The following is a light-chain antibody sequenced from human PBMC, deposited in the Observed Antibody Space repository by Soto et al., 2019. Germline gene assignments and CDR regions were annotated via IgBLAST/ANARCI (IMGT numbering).Light chain of an antibody. CDR2: LAS. CDR1: QDISTY. Sequence: IQLTQSPSSLSASVGDRVTITCRASQDISTYLAWYQQQPGRAPKLLIYLASTLESGVPSRFSGSGSGTDFTLTISSLQPDDFATYYCQQLDSDPPWTFGQGTRVEI. CDR3: QQLDSDPPWT. J-gene: IGKJ1*01. V-gene: IGKV1-9*01.